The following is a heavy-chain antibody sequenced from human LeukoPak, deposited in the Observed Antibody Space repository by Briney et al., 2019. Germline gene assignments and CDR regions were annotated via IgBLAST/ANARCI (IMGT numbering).Heavy chain of an antibody. CDR2: INHSGST. Sequence: SETLSLTCAVYGGSFSGYYWSWIRRPPGKGLEWIGEINHSGSTNYNPSLKSRVTISVDTSKNQFSLKLSSVTAADTAVYYCARGSAVRPGGYYWGQGTLVTVSS. CDR3: ARGSAVRPGGYY. CDR1: GGSFSGYY. D-gene: IGHD4-23*01. J-gene: IGHJ4*02. V-gene: IGHV4-34*01.